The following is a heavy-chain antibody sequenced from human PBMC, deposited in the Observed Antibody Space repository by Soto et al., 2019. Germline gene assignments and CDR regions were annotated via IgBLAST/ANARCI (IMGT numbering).Heavy chain of an antibody. V-gene: IGHV3-30*04. CDR2: IAYDGSNR. CDR1: GFSISRSA. CDR3: ARDRANTYSDY. Sequence: GGSLRLSCAASGFSISRSAMHWVRQAPGKGLEWVAVIAYDGSNRWYADSAKGRFTISRDNSKNTVYLYLNNLRDEDTAVYYCARDRANTYSDYWGQGALVTVSS. J-gene: IGHJ4*02. D-gene: IGHD5-12*01.